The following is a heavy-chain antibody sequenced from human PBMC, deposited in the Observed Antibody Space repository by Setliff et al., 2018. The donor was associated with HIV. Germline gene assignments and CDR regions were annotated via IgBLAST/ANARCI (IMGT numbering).Heavy chain of an antibody. CDR1: GYRFTNYW. CDR2: IYPGDSDT. J-gene: IGHJ3*02. V-gene: IGHV5-51*01. Sequence: PGESLKIPCKGSGYRFTNYWIAWVRQMPGKGLEWMGIIYPGDSDTRYSPTFQGQVTISADKSMSTAYLQWNSLKASDTAMYYCARRPYYDSWSGHQAFDIWGQGTMVTVSS. CDR3: ARRPYYDSWSGHQAFDI. D-gene: IGHD3-3*01.